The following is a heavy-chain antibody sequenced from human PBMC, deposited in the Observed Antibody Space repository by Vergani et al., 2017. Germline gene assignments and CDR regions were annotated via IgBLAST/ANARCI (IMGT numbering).Heavy chain of an antibody. Sequence: VQVVQSGAEVKKPGATMKISCKVSGYTFTDYYMHWVKQAPGKGLEWMGLVDPEDGETIYAEKFKGRVTIAADTSTDTAHLELSSLRSEDTAVYYCATPQTVTTGGMEVWGQGTTVIVSS. CDR3: ATPQTVTTGGMEV. CDR2: VDPEDGET. CDR1: GYTFTDYY. V-gene: IGHV1-69-2*01. J-gene: IGHJ6*02. D-gene: IGHD4-17*01.